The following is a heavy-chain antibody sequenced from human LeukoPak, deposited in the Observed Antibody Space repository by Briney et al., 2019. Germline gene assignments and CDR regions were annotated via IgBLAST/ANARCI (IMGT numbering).Heavy chain of an antibody. V-gene: IGHV3-74*01. CDR3: ARVSGPGMNEYFHP. CDR1: GFTFSGAW. D-gene: IGHD3-10*01. CDR2: INNDGTTT. Sequence: PGGSLRLSCAASGFTFSGAWLHWVRQAPGKGLVWVSRINNDGTTTKYADSVKGRFTISRDNAKNTLYLQMNSLRAEDTAVYYCARVSGPGMNEYFHPRGQGTLVTVSS. J-gene: IGHJ1*01.